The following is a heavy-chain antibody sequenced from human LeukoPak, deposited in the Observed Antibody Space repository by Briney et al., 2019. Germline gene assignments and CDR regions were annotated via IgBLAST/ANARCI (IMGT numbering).Heavy chain of an antibody. CDR3: ARLIVVIPKKNDYHYYYGMDV. Sequence: SSETLSLTCAVSGGSTSSGSHSWSWIRQPPGKGLECIGFIYHNGSTYHNPSLKSPVTISVDRSKNQFSLRLSSVTAADTAVYYCARLIVVIPKKNDYHYYYGMDVWGKGTTVTVSS. J-gene: IGHJ6*04. CDR2: IYHNGST. D-gene: IGHD2-2*01. V-gene: IGHV4-30-2*01. CDR1: GGSTSSGSHS.